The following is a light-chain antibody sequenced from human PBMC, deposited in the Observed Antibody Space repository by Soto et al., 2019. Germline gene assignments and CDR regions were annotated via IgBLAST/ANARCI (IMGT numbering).Light chain of an antibody. J-gene: IGLJ2*01. V-gene: IGLV1-47*01. CDR1: ISNIGSNY. Sequence: QSVLTQPPSASGTPGQRVTISCSGSISNIGSNYVYWYQQLPGTAPKLLIYKNNQRPSVVPDRFSGSKSGTSASLAISGLRSEDEADYYCAAWDDRLSARVVFGGGTQLTVL. CDR3: AAWDDRLSARVV. CDR2: KNN.